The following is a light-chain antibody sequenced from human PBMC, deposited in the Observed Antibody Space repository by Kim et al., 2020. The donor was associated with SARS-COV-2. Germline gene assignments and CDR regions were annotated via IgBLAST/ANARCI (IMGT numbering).Light chain of an antibody. CDR1: QSLLDKNGHHY. CDR3: MQALQTPWT. CDR2: LGS. V-gene: IGKV2-28*01. J-gene: IGKJ1*01. Sequence: DIVVTQSPRSLSVIPGESASVSCMSSQSLLDKNGHHYLDWYVLKPGQSPRLLVYLGSNRASGVPDRFSGSASGTHFTLRITTVEADDVGIYYCMQALQTPWTFGQGTKVDIK.